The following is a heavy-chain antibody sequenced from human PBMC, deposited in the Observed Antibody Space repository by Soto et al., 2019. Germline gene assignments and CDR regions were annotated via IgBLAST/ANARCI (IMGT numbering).Heavy chain of an antibody. J-gene: IGHJ4*02. Sequence: GASVKVSCKVSGYTLTELSMHWVRQAPGKGLEWMGGFDPEDGETIYAQKFQGRVTMTEDASTSTAYMELSSLRSEDTAVYYCATRPAPYSSSWYRYFDYWGQGTLVTVSS. CDR2: FDPEDGET. V-gene: IGHV1-24*01. CDR1: GYTLTELS. D-gene: IGHD6-13*01. CDR3: ATRPAPYSSSWYRYFDY.